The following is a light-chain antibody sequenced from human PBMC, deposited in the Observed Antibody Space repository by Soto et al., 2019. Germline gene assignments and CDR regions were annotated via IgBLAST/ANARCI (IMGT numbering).Light chain of an antibody. V-gene: IGLV2-14*01. J-gene: IGLJ3*02. CDR2: EVS. CDR1: TSDVGAFTY. CDR3: SSYTTTNTWV. Sequence: QSALTQPASMSGSPGQSITISCTGSTSDVGAFTYVSWYQHHPGKAPKVMIHEVSNRPSWVSTRFSGSKSGNTASLTISGLQGEDEADYYCSSYTTTNTWVFGGGTKLTVL.